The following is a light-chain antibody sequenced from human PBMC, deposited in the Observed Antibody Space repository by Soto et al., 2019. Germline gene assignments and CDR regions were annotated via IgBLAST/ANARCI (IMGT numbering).Light chain of an antibody. CDR2: RDN. CDR3: SAWDDNIYGPV. Sequence: QSVLTQPPSASGTPGQRVAISCSGGSSDIGSNPVNWYLHLPGAAPKLLIYRDNQRPSGVPDRLSGSKSGTSASLTISGLQSEDEADYFCSAWDDNIYGPVFGGGTKVTVL. CDR1: SSDIGSNP. V-gene: IGLV1-44*01. J-gene: IGLJ2*01.